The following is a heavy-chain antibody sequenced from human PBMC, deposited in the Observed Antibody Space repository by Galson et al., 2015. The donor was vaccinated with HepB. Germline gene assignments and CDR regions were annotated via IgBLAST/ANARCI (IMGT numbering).Heavy chain of an antibody. CDR1: GYSFTSYW. CDR2: IYPGDSDT. V-gene: IGHV5-51*01. J-gene: IGHJ3*02. CDR3: ARHVYAGAYCGGDCYYDAFDI. D-gene: IGHD2-21*02. Sequence: QSGAEVKKPGESLKISCKGSGYSFTSYWIGWVRQMPGKGLEWMGIIYPGDSDTRYSPSFQGQVTISADKSISTAYLQWSSLKASDTAMYYCARHVYAGAYCGGDCYYDAFDIWGQGTMVTVSS.